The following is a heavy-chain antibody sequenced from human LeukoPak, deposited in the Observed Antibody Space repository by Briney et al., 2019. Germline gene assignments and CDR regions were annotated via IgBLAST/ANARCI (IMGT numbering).Heavy chain of an antibody. CDR1: GFTFSSYG. CDR2: IRYDGSNK. D-gene: IGHD2-21*01. Sequence: GGSLRLSCAASGFTFSSYGMHWFRQAPGKGLEWVPFIRYDGSNKYYADSVKGRFTISRDNSKNTLYLQMNSLRAEDTAVYYCAKDGVAYCGGDCYSDYWGQGTLVTVSS. CDR3: AKDGVAYCGGDCYSDY. V-gene: IGHV3-30*02. J-gene: IGHJ4*02.